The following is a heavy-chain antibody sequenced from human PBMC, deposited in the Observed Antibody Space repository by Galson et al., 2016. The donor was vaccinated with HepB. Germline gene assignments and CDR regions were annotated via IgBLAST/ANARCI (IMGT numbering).Heavy chain of an antibody. CDR1: GFTFSNYA. CDR3: AKDGYDSSGARYDY. CDR2: ISESGGTT. J-gene: IGHJ4*02. V-gene: IGHV3-23*01. D-gene: IGHD3-22*01. Sequence: SLRLSCAASGFTFSNYAMSWVRQAPGKGLEWVSGISESGGTTYDTDSLKGRFTISRDNSRNMLFLQMTSMRAEDTAVYYCAKDGYDSSGARYDYWGRGTLVTVSS.